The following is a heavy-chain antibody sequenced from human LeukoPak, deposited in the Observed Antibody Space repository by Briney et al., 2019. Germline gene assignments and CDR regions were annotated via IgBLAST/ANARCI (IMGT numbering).Heavy chain of an antibody. CDR1: GFTFNNCA. D-gene: IGHD4-17*01. V-gene: IGHV3-23*01. J-gene: IGHJ4*02. CDR3: AKESPGDFDY. CDR2: INGAGSFT. Sequence: GGSLRLSCAASGFTFNNCAMAWVRQAPGKGLEWVSVINGAGSFTQYADSVKGRFTISRDNSKNTLYLQMNSLRAEDTAVYYCAKESPGDFDYWGRGTLVTVSS.